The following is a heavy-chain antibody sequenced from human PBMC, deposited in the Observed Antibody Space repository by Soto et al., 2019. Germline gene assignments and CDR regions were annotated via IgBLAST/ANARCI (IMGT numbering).Heavy chain of an antibody. V-gene: IGHV3-66*01. D-gene: IGHD3-10*01. CDR3: ARGTEGTNPNWLGP. Sequence: EVQLVESGGGLVQPGGSLRLSCAASGFTVSSSYLYWVRQAPGKGLEWVSSIYKSGDTYYADSVKGRFTISRDNYKSTLFLQMNSLRAEDTAVYYCARGTEGTNPNWLGPWGQGTLVTVSS. J-gene: IGHJ5*02. CDR2: IYKSGDT. CDR1: GFTVSSSY.